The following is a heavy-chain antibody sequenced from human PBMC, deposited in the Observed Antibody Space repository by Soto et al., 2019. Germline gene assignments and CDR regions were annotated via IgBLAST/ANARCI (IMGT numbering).Heavy chain of an antibody. V-gene: IGHV3-30-3*01. CDR1: GFTFSSYA. D-gene: IGHD6-13*01. J-gene: IGHJ6*02. CDR3: ARGTPYSSSWYFGTYYHYYYGMDV. CDR2: ISYDGSNK. Sequence: QVQLVESGGGVVQPGRSLRLSCAASGFTFSSYAMHWVRQAPGKGLEWVAVISYDGSNKYYADSVKGRFTISRDNSKNTLYLQMNSLRAEDTAVYYCARGTPYSSSWYFGTYYHYYYGMDVWGQGTTVTVSS.